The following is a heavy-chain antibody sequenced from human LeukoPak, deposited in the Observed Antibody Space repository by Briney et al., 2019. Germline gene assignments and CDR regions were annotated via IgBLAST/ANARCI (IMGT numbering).Heavy chain of an antibody. J-gene: IGHJ4*02. D-gene: IGHD5-18*01. CDR3: VRFGERGYTYGKLFQS. Sequence: GGSLRLSCVVSGFRIRSNSMSWVRQAPGQGLEWVSGISDNGESTYYALSVGGRFTISRDNSKNTLYLQMKSLRAEDTAAYYCVRFGERGYTYGKLFQSWGQGTRVTVSS. CDR2: ISDNGEST. V-gene: IGHV3-23*01. CDR1: GFRIRSNS.